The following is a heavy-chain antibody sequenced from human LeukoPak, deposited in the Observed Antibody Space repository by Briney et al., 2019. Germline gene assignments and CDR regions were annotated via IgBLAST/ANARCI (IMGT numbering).Heavy chain of an antibody. Sequence: PGGSLRLSCAASGFTFSSYWMTWVRQAPGKGLEWVADIKGDGSETSYVDSVKGRFTISRDNAENSLYLQMNSLRVEDTAMYYCARYGGSYYFDNWGQGTLVTVSS. CDR1: GFTFSSYW. D-gene: IGHD1-26*01. J-gene: IGHJ4*02. CDR3: ARYGGSYYFDN. V-gene: IGHV3-7*01. CDR2: IKGDGSET.